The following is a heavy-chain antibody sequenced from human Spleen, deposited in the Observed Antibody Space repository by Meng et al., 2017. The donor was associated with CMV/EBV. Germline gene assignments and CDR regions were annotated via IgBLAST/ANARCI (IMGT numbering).Heavy chain of an antibody. D-gene: IGHD2-21*01. V-gene: IGHV1-69*05. Sequence: SVQVSCKASGGTFSSYAISWVRQTPGQGLEWMGGIIPLSGTANYAQKFQGRVTITTDESTSTAYMELSSLRSDDTAVYYCARVLLDCGGACYRGLGMDVWGQGTTVTVSS. J-gene: IGHJ6*02. CDR1: GGTFSSYA. CDR2: IIPLSGTA. CDR3: ARVLLDCGGACYRGLGMDV.